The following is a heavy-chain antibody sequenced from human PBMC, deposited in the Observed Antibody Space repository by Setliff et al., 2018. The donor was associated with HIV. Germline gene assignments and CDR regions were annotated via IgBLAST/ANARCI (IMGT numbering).Heavy chain of an antibody. J-gene: IGHJ6*03. CDR2: ISNSESGGRT. Sequence: PGGSLRLSCAGSGFTFSSYAMTWVRQAPGKGLEWVSGISNSESGGRTFYADSVKGRFTISRDNAKNSLYLQMSSLRAEDTAVYYCARDPSAGANLYYYVDVWGKGTTVTVSS. CDR3: ARDPSAGANLYYYVDV. V-gene: IGHV3-23*01. CDR1: GFTFSSYA. D-gene: IGHD1-26*01.